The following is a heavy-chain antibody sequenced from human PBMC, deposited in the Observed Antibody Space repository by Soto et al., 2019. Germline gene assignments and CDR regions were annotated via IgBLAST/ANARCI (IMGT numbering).Heavy chain of an antibody. CDR2: IIPFFGTA. CDR3: AKSAPRDAGDKYYYDF. J-gene: IGHJ4*02. Sequence: QVQLVQSGTEVKKTGSSVKVSCKASGGTFSTFGISWVRQAPGQGLEWMGGIIPFFGTARYSQKFEDRITITADDSTNTVYMDLRSLTSEDTAIYHCAKSAPRDAGDKYYYDFWGQGALVTVSS. D-gene: IGHD4-17*01. CDR1: GGTFSTFG. V-gene: IGHV1-69*01.